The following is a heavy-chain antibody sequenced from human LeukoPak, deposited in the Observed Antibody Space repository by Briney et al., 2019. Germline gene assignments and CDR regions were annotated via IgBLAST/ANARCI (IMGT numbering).Heavy chain of an antibody. CDR2: IHYSGST. D-gene: IGHD1-26*01. Sequence: PSETLSLTCTVSGGSVSSGSYYWSWIRQPPGKGLEWIGYIHYSGSTNYNPSLKSRVTISVDTSKNQFSLKLSSVTAADTAVYYCARGANGGDFDYWGQGTLVTVSS. J-gene: IGHJ4*02. CDR3: ARGANGGDFDY. V-gene: IGHV4-61*01. CDR1: GGSVSSGSYY.